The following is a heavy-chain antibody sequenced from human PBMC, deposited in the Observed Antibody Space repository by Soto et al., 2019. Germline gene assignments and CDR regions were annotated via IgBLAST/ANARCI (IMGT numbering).Heavy chain of an antibody. J-gene: IGHJ6*02. V-gene: IGHV1-69*06. CDR3: ACTRDFGFPNGMDV. CDR1: GGTFSSYA. CDR2: IIPIFGTA. D-gene: IGHD3-3*01. Sequence: EASVKVSCKASGGTFSSYAISWVRQAPGQGLEWMGGIIPIFGTANYAQKFQGRVTITADKSTSTAYMELSSLRSEDTAVYYCACTRDFGFPNGMDVWGQGTTVTVSS.